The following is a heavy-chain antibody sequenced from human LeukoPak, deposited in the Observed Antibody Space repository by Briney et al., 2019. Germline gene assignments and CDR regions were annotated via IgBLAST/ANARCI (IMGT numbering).Heavy chain of an antibody. CDR2: INPNSGGT. D-gene: IGHD3-3*01. CDR1: GYTFTGYY. CDR3: ARGSEGGDFWSGYYSNYFDY. J-gene: IGHJ4*02. V-gene: IGHV1-2*02. Sequence: ASVKVSCKASGYTFTGYYMHWVRQAPGQGLEWMGWINPNSGGTNYAQKFQGRVTMTRDTSISTAYMELSRLRSDDTAVYYCARGSEGGDFWSGYYSNYFDYWGQGTLVTVSS.